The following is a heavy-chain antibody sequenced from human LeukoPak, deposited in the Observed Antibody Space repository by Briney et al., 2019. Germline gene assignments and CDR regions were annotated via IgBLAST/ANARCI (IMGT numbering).Heavy chain of an antibody. J-gene: IGHJ4*02. CDR2: ISSSGSTI. D-gene: IGHD6-19*01. CDR3: ARVSRQWLANYFDY. V-gene: IGHV3-48*04. CDR1: GFTFSSYS. Sequence: GGSLRLSCAASGFTFSSYSMTWVRQAPGKGLEWVSYISSSGSTIYYADSVKGRFTISRDNAKNSLYLQMNSLRAEDTAVYYCARVSRQWLANYFDYWGQGTLVTVSS.